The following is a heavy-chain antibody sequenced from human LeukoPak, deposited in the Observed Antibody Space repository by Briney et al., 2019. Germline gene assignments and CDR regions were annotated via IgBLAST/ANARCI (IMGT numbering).Heavy chain of an antibody. V-gene: IGHV4-59*01. CDR2: IYYSGST. CDR1: GGSISSYY. CDR3: ASGKRVSYYDTSGYYYLDAFDI. J-gene: IGHJ3*02. Sequence: SETLSLTCTVSGGSISSYYWNWIRQPPGKGLEWIGYIYYSGSTSYNPSLKSRLTMSVDTSNNQFSLKLTSLTAADTAVYYCASGKRVSYYDTSGYYYLDAFDIWGQGTMVTVSS. D-gene: IGHD3-22*01.